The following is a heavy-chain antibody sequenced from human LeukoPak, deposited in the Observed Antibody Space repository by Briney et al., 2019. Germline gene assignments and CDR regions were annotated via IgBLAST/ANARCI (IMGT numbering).Heavy chain of an antibody. V-gene: IGHV4-39*02. J-gene: IGHJ4*02. Sequence: SETLSLTCTVSGDSISSSHYYWGWIRQSPGKGLEWIGSIYSGGETHYNPSLNSRVAIFLDTSKNRFSLNLISVTATDTAVYYCVRDYSNFVQGDWGQGTLVTVSS. CDR1: GDSISSSHYY. CDR3: VRDYSNFVQGD. CDR2: IYSGGET. D-gene: IGHD4-11*01.